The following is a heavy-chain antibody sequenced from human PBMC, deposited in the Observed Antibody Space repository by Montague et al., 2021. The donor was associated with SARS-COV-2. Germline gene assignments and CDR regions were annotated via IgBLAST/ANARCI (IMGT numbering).Heavy chain of an antibody. J-gene: IGHJ5*02. CDR2: IYHRGNT. CDR3: AKWELLLGNWFDP. Sequence: SETLSLTCVVSGDSINNTNNWWSWVRQPPGKGLEWIGEIYHRGNTNYNPSLKSRVAISLDKSKNQFSLKLSSATAADTAVYYCAKWELLLGNWFDPWGQGTLVTVSS. V-gene: IGHV4/OR15-8*02. CDR1: GDSINNTNNW. D-gene: IGHD2-15*01.